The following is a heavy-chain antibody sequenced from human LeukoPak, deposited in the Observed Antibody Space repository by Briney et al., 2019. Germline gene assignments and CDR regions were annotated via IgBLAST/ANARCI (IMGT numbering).Heavy chain of an antibody. J-gene: IGHJ4*02. V-gene: IGHV3-74*03. CDR1: GFTFSTYW. CDR3: ARDLDWILFDY. Sequence: GGSLRLSCAASGFTFSTYWMHWVRQAPGKGLVWVSRIRPEGTTAAYADPVKGRFTISRDNAKNTLFLQMNSLSAEDTAVYYCARDLDWILFDYWGQGTLVTVSS. D-gene: IGHD3-9*01. CDR2: IRPEGTTA.